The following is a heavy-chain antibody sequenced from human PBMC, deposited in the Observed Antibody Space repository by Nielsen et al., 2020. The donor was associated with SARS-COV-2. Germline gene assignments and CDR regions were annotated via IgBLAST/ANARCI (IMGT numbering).Heavy chain of an antibody. CDR2: IIPIFGTA. V-gene: IGHV1-69*13. D-gene: IGHD2-15*01. CDR3: ARDMGRGSITFYYYYGMDV. J-gene: IGHJ6*02. CDR1: GGTFSSYA. Sequence: SVKVSCKASGGTFSSYAISWVRQAPGQGLEWMGGIIPIFGTANYAQKFQGRVTITADESTSTAYMELSSLRSEDTAVYYCARDMGRGSITFYYYYGMDVWGQGTTVTVSS.